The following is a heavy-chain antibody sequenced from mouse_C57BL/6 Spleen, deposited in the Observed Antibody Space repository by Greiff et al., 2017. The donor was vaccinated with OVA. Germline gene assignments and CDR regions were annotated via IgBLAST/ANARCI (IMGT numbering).Heavy chain of an antibody. Sequence: VKLQESGAELARPGASVKLSCKASGYTFTSYGISWVKQRTGQGLEWIGEIYPRSGNTYYNEKFKGKATLTADKSSSTAYMELRSLTSEDSAVYFCARWDTTVVGDYWGQGTTLTVSS. CDR1: GYTFTSYG. CDR2: IYPRSGNT. V-gene: IGHV1-81*01. D-gene: IGHD1-1*01. CDR3: ARWDTTVVGDY. J-gene: IGHJ2*01.